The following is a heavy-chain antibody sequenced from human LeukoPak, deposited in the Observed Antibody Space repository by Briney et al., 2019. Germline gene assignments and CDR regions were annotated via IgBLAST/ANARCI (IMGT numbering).Heavy chain of an antibody. CDR2: LFYSGNT. V-gene: IGHV4-59*01. J-gene: IGHJ1*01. CDR1: GGSISSYY. Sequence: SETLSLTCTVSGGSISSYYWSWIRQPPGKGLEWIGYLFYSGNTNSDPSLKSRVTISADTSKNQFSLRLNFVTAADTAVYYCGRVRTGNTGSPEYFEDWGQGTLVTVSS. D-gene: IGHD5-12*01. CDR3: GRVRTGNTGSPEYFED.